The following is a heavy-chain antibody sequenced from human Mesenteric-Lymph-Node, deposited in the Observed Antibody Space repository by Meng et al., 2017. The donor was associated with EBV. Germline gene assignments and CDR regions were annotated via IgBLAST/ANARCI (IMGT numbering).Heavy chain of an antibody. V-gene: IGHV1-46*01. CDR2: INPSVGST. CDR1: GYKFITNY. Sequence: HVKLVRSGAGVKKPGASVTVSWKASGYKFITNYITWVRQAPGQGLEWMGIINPSVGSTTYAQKFQGRVSMTSDASTSTVYMELNSLRSEDTAIYYCARATVTRNWFDPWGQGTLVTVSS. J-gene: IGHJ5*02. D-gene: IGHD4-11*01. CDR3: ARATVTRNWFDP.